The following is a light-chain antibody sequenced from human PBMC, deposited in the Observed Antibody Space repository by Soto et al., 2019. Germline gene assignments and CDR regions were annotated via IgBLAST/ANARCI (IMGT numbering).Light chain of an antibody. Sequence: QSALTQPASVSVSPGQSIPISCTGTSSYVGGYNYVSWYQQHPGKAPKFMIYDVSNRPSGVSNRFSGSKSGNTASLTISGLQAEDEADYYCSSYTTSNTRQIVFGTGTKLTVL. CDR3: SSYTTSNTRQIV. V-gene: IGLV2-14*01. CDR1: SSYVGGYNY. CDR2: DVS. J-gene: IGLJ1*01.